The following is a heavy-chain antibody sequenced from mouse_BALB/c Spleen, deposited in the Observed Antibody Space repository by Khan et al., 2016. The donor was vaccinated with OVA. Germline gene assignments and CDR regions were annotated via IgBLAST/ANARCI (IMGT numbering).Heavy chain of an antibody. CDR2: IWAGGST. J-gene: IGHJ2*01. V-gene: IGHV2-9*02. D-gene: IGHD1-3*01. CDR1: GFSLTSYG. CDR3: TKLKDI. Sequence: QVQLKESGPGLVAPSQSLSITCTVSGFSLTSYGVHWVRQPPGKGLEWLGVIWAGGSTNYNSALMSRLSISKDNSKRQVFLKKNSRQTDDTGKYYCTKLKDIWGQGTTLTVSS.